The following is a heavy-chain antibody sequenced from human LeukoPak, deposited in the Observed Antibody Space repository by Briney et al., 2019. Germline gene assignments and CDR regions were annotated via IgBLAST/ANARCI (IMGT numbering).Heavy chain of an antibody. CDR2: ISSSGSTI. J-gene: IGHJ4*02. V-gene: IGHV3-48*03. CDR3: ARDPDYDFWSGYTYFDY. Sequence: GGSLRLSCAASGFTFSLYEMNWVRQAPGKGLEWVSYISSSGSTIYYADSVKGRFTISRDNAKNSLYLQMNSLRAEDTAVYYCARDPDYDFWSGYTYFDYWGQGTLFTVSS. D-gene: IGHD3-3*01. CDR1: GFTFSLYE.